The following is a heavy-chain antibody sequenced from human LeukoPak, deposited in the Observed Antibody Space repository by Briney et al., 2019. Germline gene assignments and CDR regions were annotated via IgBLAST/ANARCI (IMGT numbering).Heavy chain of an antibody. D-gene: IGHD2-2*01. CDR3: ARDAYCSTTSCKEYFDL. Sequence: GGSLRLSCSASGFTFSSYSMNWVRQAPGKGLEWVSSISSSSSYIHYADSVKGRFTISRDNAKNSLYLQMNSLRAEDTAVYYCARDAYCSTTSCKEYFDLWGRGTLVTVSS. CDR2: ISSSSSYI. V-gene: IGHV3-21*01. J-gene: IGHJ2*01. CDR1: GFTFSSYS.